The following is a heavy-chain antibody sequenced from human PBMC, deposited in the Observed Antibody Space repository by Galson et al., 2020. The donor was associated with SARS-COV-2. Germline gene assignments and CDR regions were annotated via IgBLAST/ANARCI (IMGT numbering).Heavy chain of an antibody. CDR1: GFSLSTSGMC. J-gene: IGHJ5*02. CDR2: IDWDDDK. Sequence: ESGPTLVKPTQTLTLTCTFSGFSLSTSGMCVSWIRQPPGKALEWLARIDWDDDKYYSTSLKTRLTISKDTSKTQVVLTMPNMDPVDTATYYGEVNVLAADGEWAELFDPWGQGTLGTVSS. D-gene: IGHD6-13*01. CDR3: EVNVLAADGEWAELFDP. V-gene: IGHV2-70*11.